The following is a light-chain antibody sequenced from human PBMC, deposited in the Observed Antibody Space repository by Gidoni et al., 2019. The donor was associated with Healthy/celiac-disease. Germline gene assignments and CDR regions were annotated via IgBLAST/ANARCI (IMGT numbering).Light chain of an antibody. J-gene: IGKJ2*01. CDR3: QQYGSSPLYT. CDR1: QSVSSSY. CDR2: GAS. Sequence: IVLTQYPGTLSLSPGERATLSCRASQSVSSSYLAWYQQKPGQAPRLLTYGASSRATCIPDRFSGSGSVTDFTLTISRLEPEDFAVYYCQQYGSSPLYTFGQGTKLEIK. V-gene: IGKV3-20*01.